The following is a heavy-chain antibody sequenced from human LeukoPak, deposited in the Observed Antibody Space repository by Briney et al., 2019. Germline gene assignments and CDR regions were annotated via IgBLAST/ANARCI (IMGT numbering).Heavy chain of an antibody. D-gene: IGHD1-26*01. V-gene: IGHV1-18*01. CDR3: ATGGEYSGSYPTTFFDY. CDR1: GYTFTSYG. CDR2: ISAYNGNT. J-gene: IGHJ4*02. Sequence: GASVRVSCKASGYTFTSYGISWVRQAPGQGLEWMGWISAYNGNTNYAQKLQGRVTMTTDTSTSTAYMELRSLRSDDTAVYYCATGGEYSGSYPTTFFDYWGQGTLVTVSS.